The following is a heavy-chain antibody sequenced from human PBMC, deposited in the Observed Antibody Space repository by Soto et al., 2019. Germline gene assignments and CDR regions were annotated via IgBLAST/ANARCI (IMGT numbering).Heavy chain of an antibody. CDR3: ARDDHGSGRYAFFDY. Sequence: QVRLVESGGGVVQPGRSLTVSCAASGFIFSSYGMHWVRQAPGKGLEWVAFMWYGGSNEHYADSVKGRFTISRDNSKNTLYLQMNSLRAEDMAVDYCARDDHGSGRYAFFDYWGQGTLVTVSS. D-gene: IGHD3-10*01. CDR1: GFIFSSYG. V-gene: IGHV3-33*01. J-gene: IGHJ4*02. CDR2: MWYGGSNE.